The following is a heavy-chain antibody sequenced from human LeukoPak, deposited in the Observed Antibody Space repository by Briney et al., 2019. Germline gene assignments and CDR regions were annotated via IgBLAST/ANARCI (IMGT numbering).Heavy chain of an antibody. CDR3: ARAGGSGSYYSPLGY. V-gene: IGHV3-30*03. J-gene: IGHJ4*02. D-gene: IGHD3-10*01. CDR2: ISYDGSNK. Sequence: PGGSLRLSCAASGFTFSSYGMHWVRQAPGKGLEWVAVISYDGSNKYYADSVKGRFTISRDNSKNTLYLQMNSLRAEDTAVYYCARAGGSGSYYSPLGYWGQGTLVTVSS. CDR1: GFTFSSYG.